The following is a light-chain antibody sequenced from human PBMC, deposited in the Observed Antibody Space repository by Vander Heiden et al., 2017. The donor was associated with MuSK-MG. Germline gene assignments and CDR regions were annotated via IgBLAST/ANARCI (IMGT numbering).Light chain of an antibody. V-gene: IGKV3-11*01. CDR3: QQRCNCPST. CDR1: QSVSSY. CDR2: DGS. Sequence: EIVLTQSPATLSLSPGERATLSCRASQSVSSYLAWYQQKPGQAPSLLIYDGSNRATGIPARFSGSGSGTDFTLTISSLEPDDFAVYYCQQRCNCPSTFGQGTKLEIK. J-gene: IGKJ2*01.